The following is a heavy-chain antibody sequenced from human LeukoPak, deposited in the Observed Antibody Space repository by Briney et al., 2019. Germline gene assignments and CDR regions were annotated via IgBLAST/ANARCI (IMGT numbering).Heavy chain of an antibody. CDR2: ISWNSGSI. V-gene: IGHV3-9*01. CDR1: GFTFDDYA. Sequence: GGSLRLSCAASGFTFDDYAMHWVRQAPGKGLEWVSGISWNSGSIGYADSVKGRFTISRDNAKNPLYLQMNSLRAEDTALYYCAKSLLYYYDSSGYSDAFDIWGQGTMVTVSS. CDR3: AKSLLYYYDSSGYSDAFDI. D-gene: IGHD3-22*01. J-gene: IGHJ3*02.